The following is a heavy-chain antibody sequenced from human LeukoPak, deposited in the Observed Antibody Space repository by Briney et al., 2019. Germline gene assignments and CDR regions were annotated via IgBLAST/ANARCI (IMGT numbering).Heavy chain of an antibody. CDR3: AKASDMAATAPEY. Sequence: GGSLRLSCAASGFTLYKYWIHWVRQAPGKGLVWVARSNGDGSITSSADSVKGRFTISRDNSKNTLYLQMNSLRAEDTALYFCAKASDMAATAPEYWGQGILVTVSS. V-gene: IGHV3-74*01. CDR1: GFTLYKYW. J-gene: IGHJ4*02. CDR2: SNGDGSIT. D-gene: IGHD5-12*01.